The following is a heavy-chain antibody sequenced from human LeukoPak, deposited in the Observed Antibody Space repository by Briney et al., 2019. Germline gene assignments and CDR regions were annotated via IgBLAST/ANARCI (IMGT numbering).Heavy chain of an antibody. CDR1: GGSISSSSYY. D-gene: IGHD3-10*01. V-gene: IGHV4-39*01. CDR3: ARYVVRGVIIV. Sequence: SETLSLTCTVSGGSISSSSYYWGWIRQPPGKGLEWIGSLYYSGSTYYNPSLKSRVTISVDTSKNQFSLKLSSVTAADTAVYYCARYVVRGVIIVWGQGTLVTVSS. CDR2: LYYSGST. J-gene: IGHJ4*02.